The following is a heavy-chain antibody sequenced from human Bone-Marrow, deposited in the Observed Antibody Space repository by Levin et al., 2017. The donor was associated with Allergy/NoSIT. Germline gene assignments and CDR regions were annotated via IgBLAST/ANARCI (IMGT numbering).Heavy chain of an antibody. J-gene: IGHJ4*02. CDR2: ISSSRSYI. CDR3: ARGQADFWSASIRSFDY. CDR1: GFTFSRSS. V-gene: IGHV3-21*01. D-gene: IGHD3-3*01. Sequence: GGSLRLSCAASGFTFSRSSMHWVRQTPGRGLEWVSSISSSRSYIFYGDSVKGRFTVFRDNAKNALYLQMNGLTADDTGIYYCARGQADFWSASIRSFDYWGQGTPVTVSS.